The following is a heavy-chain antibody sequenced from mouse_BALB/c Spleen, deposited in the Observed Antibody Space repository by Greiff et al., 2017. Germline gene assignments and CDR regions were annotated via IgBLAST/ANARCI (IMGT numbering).Heavy chain of an antibody. D-gene: IGHD1-1*01. Sequence: VQLQQPGAELVKPGTSVKLSCKASGYNFTSYWINWVKLRPGQGLEWIGDIYPGSGSTNYNEKFKSKATLTVDTSSSTAYMQLSSLASEDSALYYCARYYYGSGFAYWGQGTLVTVSA. CDR3: ARYYYGSGFAY. CDR2: IYPGSGST. V-gene: IGHV1-55*01. CDR1: GYNFTSYW. J-gene: IGHJ3*01.